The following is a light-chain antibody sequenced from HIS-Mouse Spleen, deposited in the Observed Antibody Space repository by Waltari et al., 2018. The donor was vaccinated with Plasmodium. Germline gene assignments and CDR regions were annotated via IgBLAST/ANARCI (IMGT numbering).Light chain of an antibody. CDR1: SSDVGGYTY. J-gene: IGLJ1*01. CDR3: CSYAGSYTFV. V-gene: IGLV2-11*01. Sequence: QSALTQPRSVSGSPGQSVTISCPGTSSDVGGYTYVSWYQQHPGKAPKLMIYDVSKRPSGVPDRFSGSKSGNTASLTISGLQAEDEADYYCCSYAGSYTFVFGTGTKVNVL. CDR2: DVS.